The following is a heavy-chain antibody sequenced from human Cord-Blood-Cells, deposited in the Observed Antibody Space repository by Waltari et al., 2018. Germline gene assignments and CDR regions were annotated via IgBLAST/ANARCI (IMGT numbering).Heavy chain of an antibody. CDR3: ATQGIQLWGVGAFDI. Sequence: TFSSYAISWVRQAPGQGLEWMGGIIPIFGTANYAQKFQGRVTITADESTSTAYMELSSLRSEDTAVYYCATQGIQLWGVGAFDIWGQGTMVTVSS. CDR2: IIPIFGTA. J-gene: IGHJ3*02. V-gene: IGHV1-69*01. CDR1: TFSSYA. D-gene: IGHD5-18*01.